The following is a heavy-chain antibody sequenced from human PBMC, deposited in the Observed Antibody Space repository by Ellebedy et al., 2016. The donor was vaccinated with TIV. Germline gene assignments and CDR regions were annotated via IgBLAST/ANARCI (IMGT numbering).Heavy chain of an antibody. D-gene: IGHD4-17*01. J-gene: IGHJ4*02. CDR2: ISSSGSPI. CDR1: GFTFSSYS. V-gene: IGHV3-48*02. Sequence: GESLKIPCAVPGFTFSSYSMNWVRQAPGKGLEWVSYISSSGSPIHYADSVKGRFSISRDNVKNSLYLQMNSLRDEDTAVYYCARDENYGAEVIDYWGQGTPVTVSS. CDR3: ARDENYGAEVIDY.